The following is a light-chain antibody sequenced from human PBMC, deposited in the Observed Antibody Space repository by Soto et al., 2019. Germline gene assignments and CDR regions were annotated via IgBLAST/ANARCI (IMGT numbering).Light chain of an antibody. J-gene: IGKJ1*01. CDR2: KVS. CDR3: QQYSSYSPET. Sequence: DIQMTQSPSTLSGSVGDGVTITCRASQTISSLLAWYQQKPGKAPKLLIYKVSRLESGVPSRFSGSGSGTEFTLTISSLQPDDFATYYCQQYSSYSPETFGQGTKVDIK. V-gene: IGKV1-5*03. CDR1: QTISSL.